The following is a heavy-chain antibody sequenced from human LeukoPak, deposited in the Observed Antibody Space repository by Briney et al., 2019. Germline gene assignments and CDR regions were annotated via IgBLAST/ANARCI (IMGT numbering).Heavy chain of an antibody. CDR3: ARDRLDAFDI. J-gene: IGHJ3*02. Sequence: GGSLRLSCAASGFTFSNYWMHWVRQAPGKGLEWVSSISSSSSYIYFADSVKGRFTISRDNAKNSLYLLMNSLRAEDTAVYYCARDRLDAFDIWGQGTMVTVSS. CDR2: ISSSSSYI. V-gene: IGHV3-21*01. CDR1: GFTFSNYW.